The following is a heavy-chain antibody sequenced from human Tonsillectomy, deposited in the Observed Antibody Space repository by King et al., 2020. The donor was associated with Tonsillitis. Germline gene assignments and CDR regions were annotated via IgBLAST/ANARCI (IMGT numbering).Heavy chain of an antibody. V-gene: IGHV3-21*01. D-gene: IGHD3-22*01. CDR3: AGDNDPNYYDISKGGGNFDY. CDR1: GFSLSTYS. CDR2: ISSGSTYI. J-gene: IGHJ4*02. Sequence: VQLVESGGGLVKPGGSLRLSCAASGFSLSTYSMNWVRQAPGKGLEWVSSISSGSTYIYYADAVKGRFTISRDNAKNLLYLQMNSLRAEDTAVYYCAGDNDPNYYDISKGGGNFDYWGQGTLVTVSS.